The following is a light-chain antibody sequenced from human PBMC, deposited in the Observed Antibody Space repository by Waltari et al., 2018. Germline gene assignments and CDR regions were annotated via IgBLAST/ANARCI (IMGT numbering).Light chain of an antibody. V-gene: IGLV7-43*01. J-gene: IGLJ3*02. CDR3: LLFDGDARV. Sequence: QTVVTQEPSLTVSPGGTVTLTCASSTGEVTSGHHPNWLQQKPGQPPRLLIFSTSANPPWTPARFAGSLLGGKAALTLSGVQPEDEADYYCLLFDGDARVFGGGTRLTVL. CDR1: TGEVTSGHH. CDR2: STS.